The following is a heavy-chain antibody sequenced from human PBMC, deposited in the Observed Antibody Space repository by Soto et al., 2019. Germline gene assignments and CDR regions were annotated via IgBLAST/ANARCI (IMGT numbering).Heavy chain of an antibody. CDR1: GGSISSGDYY. V-gene: IGHV4-30-4*01. CDR3: XXXGXNSVYFDY. D-gene: IGHD1-20*01. CDR2: IYYSGST. J-gene: IGHJ4*02. Sequence: QVQLQESGPGLVKPSQTLSLTCTVSGGSISSGDYYWSWIRQPPGKGLEWIGDIYYSGSTYYNPSLQXXXXXXVDTSKXQSSLXXXXXXAXDTAXYYXXXXGXNSVYFDYWGQGTLVTVSS.